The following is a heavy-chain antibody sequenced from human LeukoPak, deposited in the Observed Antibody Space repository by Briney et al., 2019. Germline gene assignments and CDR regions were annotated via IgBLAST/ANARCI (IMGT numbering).Heavy chain of an antibody. J-gene: IGHJ4*02. CDR2: ISGSGGST. CDR1: GFTFSSYA. V-gene: IGHV3-23*01. CDR3: AKDLGVVIAIYFDY. Sequence: PGGSLRLSCAASGFTFSSYAMSWVRQAPGKGLEWVSAISGSGGSTYYADSVKGRFTISRDNSKNTPYLQMNSLRAEDTAVYYCAKDLGVVIAIYFDYWGQGTLVTVSS. D-gene: IGHD2-21*01.